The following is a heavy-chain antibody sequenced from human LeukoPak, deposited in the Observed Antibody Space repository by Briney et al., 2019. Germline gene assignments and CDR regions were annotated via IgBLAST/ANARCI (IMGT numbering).Heavy chain of an antibody. CDR3: ARFFRPGSGRSYWCFDL. V-gene: IGHV4-38-2*02. J-gene: IGHJ2*01. D-gene: IGHD3-10*01. CDR1: GYSISSGYY. CDR2: INHSGST. Sequence: KTSETLSLTCTVSGYSISSGYYWSWIRQPPGKGLEWIGEINHSGSTNYNPSLKSRVTISVDTSKNQFSLKLSSVTAADTAVYSCARFFRPGSGRSYWCFDLWGRGTQVTVSS.